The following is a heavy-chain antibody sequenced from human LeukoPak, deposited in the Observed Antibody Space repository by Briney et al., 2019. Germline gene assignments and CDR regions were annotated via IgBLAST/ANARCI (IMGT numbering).Heavy chain of an antibody. V-gene: IGHV4-31*03. CDR2: IYYTGTT. J-gene: IGHJ1*01. CDR1: GDSISSGGSY. CDR3: ARSGAAWKPPTYFQD. Sequence: SETLSLTCTVSGDSISSGGSYWTWIRQHPGEGLEWIGYIYYTGTTYYNPSLKNRLTISVDTSKNQFSLKLSTVTAADTAVYFCARSGAAWKPPTYFQDWGQGTLVTVSS. D-gene: IGHD1-1*01.